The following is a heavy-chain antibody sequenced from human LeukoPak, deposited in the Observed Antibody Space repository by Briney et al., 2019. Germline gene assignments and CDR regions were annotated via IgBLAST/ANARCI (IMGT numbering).Heavy chain of an antibody. Sequence: GGSLRLSCAASGFTLSSYPMSWVRQAPGKGLEWVAVIWYDGSNKYYADSVKGRFTISRDNSKNTLYLQMNSLRAEDTAVYYCARGDTYYYDSSGYYYVHWGQGTLVTVSS. CDR2: IWYDGSNK. D-gene: IGHD3-22*01. V-gene: IGHV3-33*08. J-gene: IGHJ4*02. CDR1: GFTLSSYP. CDR3: ARGDTYYYDSSGYYYVH.